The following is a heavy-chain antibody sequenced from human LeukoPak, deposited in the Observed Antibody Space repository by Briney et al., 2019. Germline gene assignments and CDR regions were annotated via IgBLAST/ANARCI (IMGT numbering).Heavy chain of an antibody. CDR2: ISSSSNYI. J-gene: IGHJ3*02. D-gene: IGHD1-26*01. V-gene: IGHV3-21*01. CDR3: ATLRKQWELLEVFDI. Sequence: GGSLRLSCVGSGFTFSSYSMNWVRQAPGKGLEWVSSISSSSNYIYYADSVKGRFTVSRDNAESSLYLLMNSLRAEDTAVYYCATLRKQWELLEVFDIWGQGTMVTVSS. CDR1: GFTFSSYS.